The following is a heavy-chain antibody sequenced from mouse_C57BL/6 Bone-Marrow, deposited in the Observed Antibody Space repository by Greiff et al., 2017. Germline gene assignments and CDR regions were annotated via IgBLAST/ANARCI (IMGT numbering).Heavy chain of an antibody. D-gene: IGHD3-2*02. Sequence: QVQLQQPGAELVMPGASVKLSCKASGYTFTSYWMQWVKQRPGQGLEWIGEIDPSDSYTNYNQKFKGKATLTVDTSSSTAYMQLSSLTSEDSAVYYWAIDNFPRLRGGWFAYWGQGTLVTVSA. J-gene: IGHJ3*01. CDR1: GYTFTSYW. CDR3: AIDNFPRLRGGWFAY. V-gene: IGHV1-50*01. CDR2: IDPSDSYT.